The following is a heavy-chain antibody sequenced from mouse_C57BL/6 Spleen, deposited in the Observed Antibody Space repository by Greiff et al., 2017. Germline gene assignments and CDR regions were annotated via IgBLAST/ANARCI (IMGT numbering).Heavy chain of an antibody. CDR2: IHPNSGST. CDR1: GYTFTSYW. CDR3: ARCYDYDEGFAY. D-gene: IGHD2-4*01. Sequence: QVQLQQPGAELVKPGASVKLSCKASGYTFTSYWMHWVKQRPGQGLEWIGMIHPNSGSTNYNEKFKSKATLTVDKSSSTAYMQLSSLTSEDSAVYYCARCYDYDEGFAYWGQGTLVTVSA. V-gene: IGHV1-64*01. J-gene: IGHJ3*01.